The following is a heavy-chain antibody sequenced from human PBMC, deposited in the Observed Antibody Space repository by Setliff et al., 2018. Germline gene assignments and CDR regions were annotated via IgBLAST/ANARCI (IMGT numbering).Heavy chain of an antibody. CDR1: GGSISSSSYY. CDR3: ARDVRYYYGSGSYYNDWFDP. J-gene: IGHJ5*02. V-gene: IGHV4-39*07. CDR2: IYHSGST. Sequence: PSETLSLTCTVSGGSISSSSYYWGWIRQPPGKGLEWIGSIYHSGSTYYNPSLKSRVTISVDTSKNQFSLKLSSVTAADTAVYYCARDVRYYYGSGSYYNDWFDPWGQGTLVTVSS. D-gene: IGHD3-10*01.